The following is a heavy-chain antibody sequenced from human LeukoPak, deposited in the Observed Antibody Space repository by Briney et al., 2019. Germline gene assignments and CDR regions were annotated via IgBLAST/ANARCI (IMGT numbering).Heavy chain of an antibody. CDR3: ASSPLAARPKLDY. D-gene: IGHD6-6*01. CDR1: EFTSSNYA. J-gene: IGHJ4*02. CDR2: ISSGGGSI. V-gene: IGHV3-23*01. Sequence: SGGSLGLSWAASEFTSSNYAMNWVRQAPGKRPEWVSGISSGGGSIYYADSVKGRFTISRDNSKNTLYLQMNSLRAEDTAVYYCASSPLAARPKLDYWGQGTLVTVSS.